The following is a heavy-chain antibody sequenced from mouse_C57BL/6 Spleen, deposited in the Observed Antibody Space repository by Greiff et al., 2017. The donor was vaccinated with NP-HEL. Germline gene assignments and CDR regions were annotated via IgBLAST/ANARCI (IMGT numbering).Heavy chain of an antibody. CDR1: GFTFSSYA. Sequence: EVKVVESGGGLVKPGGSLKLSCAASGFTFSSYAMSWVRQTPEQRLEWVATISDGGSYTYYPDNVKGRFTISRDNAKNNLYLQMSHLKSEDTAMYYCARDGPGITTVVGYFDYWGQGTTLTVSS. CDR3: ARDGPGITTVVGYFDY. J-gene: IGHJ2*01. D-gene: IGHD1-1*01. V-gene: IGHV5-4*01. CDR2: ISDGGSYT.